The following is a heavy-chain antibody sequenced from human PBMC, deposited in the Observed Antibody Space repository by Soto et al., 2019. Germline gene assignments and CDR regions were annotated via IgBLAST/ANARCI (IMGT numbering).Heavy chain of an antibody. D-gene: IGHD6-19*01. Sequence: EVQLLESGGGLVQPGGSLRLSCAASGFTFRIYAMSWVRQAPGKGLEWVSRISSGDGKTDNADSVKGRFTISRDNSKNTLYLQMNSLQVEDTAVYYCARGIAVAVPYYYGMDVWGQGTSVSVSS. CDR3: ARGIAVAVPYYYGMDV. CDR1: GFTFRIYA. CDR2: ISSGDGKT. J-gene: IGHJ6*02. V-gene: IGHV3-23*01.